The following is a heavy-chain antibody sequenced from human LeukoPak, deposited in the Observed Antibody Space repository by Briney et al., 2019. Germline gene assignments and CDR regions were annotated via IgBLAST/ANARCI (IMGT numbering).Heavy chain of an antibody. V-gene: IGHV3-23*01. Sequence: GGSLRLSCVASGFTFSSYAMSWVRQARGKGLEWVSAISYNGETTYYADSVKGRFTISRDNSENILYVQMNTLSAEDTAVYYCVKGTSGWEQGLDYWGQGSLVSVS. D-gene: IGHD1-26*01. CDR2: ISYNGETT. J-gene: IGHJ4*02. CDR3: VKGTSGWEQGLDY. CDR1: GFTFSSYA.